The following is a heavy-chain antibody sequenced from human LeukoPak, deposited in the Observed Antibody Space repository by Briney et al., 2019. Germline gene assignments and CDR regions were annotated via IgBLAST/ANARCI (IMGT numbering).Heavy chain of an antibody. CDR2: YYCSGST. V-gene: IGHV4-39*01. J-gene: IGHJ5*02. D-gene: IGHD6-13*01. Sequence: SETLSLTCTVSGGSISSSSYYWGCIRQAPGKGRVGFGCYYCSGSTYYNPSRKSRVTISVYTSKNQFSLKLSSVPAAATAVYSCARHEGSSWSLSTWFAPWGQGTLATVSS. CDR1: GGSISSSSYY. CDR3: ARHEGSSWSLSTWFAP.